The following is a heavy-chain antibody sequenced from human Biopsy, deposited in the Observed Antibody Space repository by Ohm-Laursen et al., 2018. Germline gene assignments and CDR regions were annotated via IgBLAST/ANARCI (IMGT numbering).Heavy chain of an antibody. CDR2: IHWNDDE. CDR1: GFSLSTSGLG. Sequence: TQTLTLTCTFSGFSLSTSGLGVGWIRQPPGKALERLALIHWNDDERYNPSLKNRLSITKDSSKNQVVLTMTNMDPVDTATYYGTQRRGRWFGESSCRETVGDYWGQGTLVTVSS. D-gene: IGHD3-10*01. CDR3: TQRRGRWFGESSCRETVGDY. V-gene: IGHV2-5*01. J-gene: IGHJ4*02.